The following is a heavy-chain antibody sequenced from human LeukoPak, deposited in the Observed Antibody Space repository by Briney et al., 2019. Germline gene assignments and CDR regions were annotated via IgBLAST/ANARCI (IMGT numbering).Heavy chain of an antibody. CDR2: VSGSGDNT. Sequence: GGSLRLSCAASGFTFNNYAMTWVRQAPGKGLEWVSVVSGSGDNTNYADSVKGRFTISRDNSKYRLFLQVASLRADDTAIYYCAKDHFGPYSYVEYWGQGTLVTVSS. J-gene: IGHJ4*02. V-gene: IGHV3-23*01. CDR1: GFTFNNYA. D-gene: IGHD5-18*01. CDR3: AKDHFGPYSYVEY.